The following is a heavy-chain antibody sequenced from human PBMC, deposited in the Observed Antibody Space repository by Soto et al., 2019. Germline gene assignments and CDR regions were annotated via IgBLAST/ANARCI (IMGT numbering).Heavy chain of an antibody. Sequence: PGGSLRLSCAASGFTFSSYWMSWVRQAPGKGLEWVANIKQDGSEKYYVDSVKGRFTISRDNAKNSLYLQMNSLRSEDTAVYYCATGPMVRGVFFDYWGQGTLVTVSS. J-gene: IGHJ4*02. CDR3: ATGPMVRGVFFDY. CDR1: GFTFSSYW. D-gene: IGHD3-10*01. CDR2: IKQDGSEK. V-gene: IGHV3-7*03.